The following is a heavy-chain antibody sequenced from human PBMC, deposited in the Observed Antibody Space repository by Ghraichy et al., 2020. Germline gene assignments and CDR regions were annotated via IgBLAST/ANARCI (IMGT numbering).Heavy chain of an antibody. V-gene: IGHV4-34*01. CDR1: GGSFSGYY. Sequence: SQTLSLTCAVYGGSFSGYYWSWIRQPPGKGLEWIGEINHSGSTNYNPSLKSRVTISVDTSKNQFSLKLSSVTAADTAVYYCARGVGRRSERGLEWLFFHARNWFDPWGQGTLVTVSS. CDR2: INHSGST. D-gene: IGHD3-3*01. CDR3: ARGVGRRSERGLEWLFFHARNWFDP. J-gene: IGHJ5*02.